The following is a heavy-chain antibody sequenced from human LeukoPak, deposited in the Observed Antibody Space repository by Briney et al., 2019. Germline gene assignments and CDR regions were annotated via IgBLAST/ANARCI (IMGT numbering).Heavy chain of an antibody. CDR3: ARDCSSTSCYGVGY. CDR2: IYSGGST. J-gene: IGHJ4*02. V-gene: IGHV3-53*01. D-gene: IGHD2-2*01. Sequence: PGGSLRLSCAASGFTVSSNYMSWVRQAPGKGLEWVSVIYSGGSTYYADSVKGRFTISRDNSKNTLYLQMNSLRAEDTAVYYCARDCSSTSCYGVGYWGQGTLGTVSS. CDR1: GFTVSSNY.